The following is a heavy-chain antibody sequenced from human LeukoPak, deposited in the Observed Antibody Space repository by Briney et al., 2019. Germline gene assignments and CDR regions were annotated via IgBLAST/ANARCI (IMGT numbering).Heavy chain of an antibody. V-gene: IGHV3-23*01. CDR1: GFTFSSYA. D-gene: IGHD2-15*01. J-gene: IGHJ4*02. CDR3: AKGARGYSDGFYFDY. CDR2: ISGSGGST. Sequence: GGSLRLSCEASGFTFSSYAMSWVRQAPGKGLEWVSAISGSGGSTYYADSVKGRFTISRDNSKNTLYLQMNSLRAEDTAVYYCAKGARGYSDGFYFDYWGQGTMVSVPS.